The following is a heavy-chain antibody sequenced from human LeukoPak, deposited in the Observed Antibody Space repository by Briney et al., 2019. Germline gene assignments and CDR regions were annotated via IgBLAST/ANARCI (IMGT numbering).Heavy chain of an antibody. CDR2: TRNKAHNYAT. CDR3: TTLNCVWGTYPPDY. D-gene: IGHD3-16*02. CDR1: GFNFSGSA. J-gene: IGHJ4*02. V-gene: IGHV3-73*01. Sequence: GGSLRLSCAASGFNFSGSAIHWVRQASGKGLEWVGRTRNKAHNYATAYAASVQGRFSISRDESKTTAYLQMNSLKTEDTAVYYCTTLNCVWGTYPPDYWGQGTLVTVSS.